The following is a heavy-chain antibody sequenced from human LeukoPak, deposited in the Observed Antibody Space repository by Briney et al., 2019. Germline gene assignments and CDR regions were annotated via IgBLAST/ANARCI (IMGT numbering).Heavy chain of an antibody. CDR1: GGSISSYY. CDR2: IYYSGST. J-gene: IGHJ6*03. V-gene: IGHV4-59*01. D-gene: IGHD3-10*01. Sequence: SETLSLTCTVSGGSISSYYWSWIRQPPGKGLEWIGYIYYSGSTNYNPSLKSRVTISVDTSKNQFSLKLSSVTAADTAVYYCARVPPDYYGSGSYYGYMDVWGKGTTVTISS. CDR3: ARVPPDYYGSGSYYGYMDV.